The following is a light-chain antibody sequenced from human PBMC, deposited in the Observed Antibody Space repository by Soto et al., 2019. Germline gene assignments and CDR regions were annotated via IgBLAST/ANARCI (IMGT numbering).Light chain of an antibody. CDR2: GAS. Sequence: IVLTQSPGTLSLSPGETATLSCRASQSVTTQLAWYQQKRGRAPRLIIHGASNRATGIPARFSGSGSGTDFTLTISSLEPEDFAVYFCQQRSSWPLTFGQGTRLEIK. CDR1: QSVTTQ. J-gene: IGKJ5*01. V-gene: IGKV3-11*01. CDR3: QQRSSWPLT.